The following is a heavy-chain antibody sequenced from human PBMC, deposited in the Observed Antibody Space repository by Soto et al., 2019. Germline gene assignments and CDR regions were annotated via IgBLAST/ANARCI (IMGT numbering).Heavy chain of an antibody. CDR2: IYYSGST. CDR3: ARERPDGSRLDP. V-gene: IGHV4-30-4*01. D-gene: IGHD6-13*01. CDR1: GGSLSSGYYY. Sequence: QVQLQESGPGLVKPSQTLSLTCTVSGGSLSSGYYYWRWIRQPPGKGLEWIGYIYYSGSTYSNPSLNSLVTISVDTSKNQFSLRLSSVTAADTAVYYCARERPDGSRLDPWGQGTLVTVSS. J-gene: IGHJ5*02.